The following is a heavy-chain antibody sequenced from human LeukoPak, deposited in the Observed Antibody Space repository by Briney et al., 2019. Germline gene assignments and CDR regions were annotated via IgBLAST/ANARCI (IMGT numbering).Heavy chain of an antibody. J-gene: IGHJ4*02. CDR1: GFTFDDYA. CDR2: ISWNSGNI. V-gene: IGHV3-9*03. D-gene: IGHD6-6*01. Sequence: GGSLRLSCAASGFTFDDYAMHWVWQAPGKGLEWVSGISWNSGNIGYADSVKGRFTISRDNAKNSLYLQMNSLRAEDMALYYCAKAVGYTSSSGGYFDYWGQGILVTVSS. CDR3: AKAVGYTSSSGGYFDY.